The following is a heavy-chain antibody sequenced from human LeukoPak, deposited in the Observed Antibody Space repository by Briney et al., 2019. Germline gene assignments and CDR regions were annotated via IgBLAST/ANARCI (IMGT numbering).Heavy chain of an antibody. J-gene: IGHJ4*02. CDR3: ARDRGGYYAQSYNYFDY. CDR1: GFTFSTYS. D-gene: IGHD2-15*01. Sequence: GGSLRLSCAASGFTFSTYSMNWVRQAPGKGLERVSYISGSSGGTYYADSVKGRFTISRDNAKNSLYLQMDSLRAEDTAVYYCARDRGGYYAQSYNYFDYWGQGTLVTVSS. CDR2: ISGSSGGT. V-gene: IGHV3-48*04.